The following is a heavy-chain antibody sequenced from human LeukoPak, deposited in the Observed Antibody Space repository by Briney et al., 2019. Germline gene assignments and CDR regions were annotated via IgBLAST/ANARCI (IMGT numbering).Heavy chain of an antibody. CDR1: GGSISSYY. Sequence: SGTLSLTCTVSGGSISSYYWSWLRQPPGKGLEWFGYIYYSGSTNYNHSLKSGAIISVESSKKQFTVLLSSVTAATTVVYYGARGGTVTTVPLWGQGILVTVSS. J-gene: IGHJ1*01. D-gene: IGHD4-17*01. CDR3: ARGGTVTTVPL. V-gene: IGHV4-59*08. CDR2: IYYSGST.